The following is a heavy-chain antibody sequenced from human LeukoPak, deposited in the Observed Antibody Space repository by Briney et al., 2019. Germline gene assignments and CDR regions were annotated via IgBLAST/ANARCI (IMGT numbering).Heavy chain of an antibody. D-gene: IGHD3/OR15-3a*01. V-gene: IGHV4-34*01. Sequence: PSETLSLTCAVYGGSFSGYYWSWIRQPPGKGLEWIGEINHSGSTNYNPSLKSRVTISVDTSKNQFSLKLSSVTAADTAVYYCAIRTGYYGNYYYYGMDVCGKGTTVTVSS. CDR2: INHSGST. J-gene: IGHJ6*04. CDR3: AIRTGYYGNYYYYGMDV. CDR1: GGSFSGYY.